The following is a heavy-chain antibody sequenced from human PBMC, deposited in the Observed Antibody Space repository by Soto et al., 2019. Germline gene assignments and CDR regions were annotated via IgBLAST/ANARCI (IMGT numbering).Heavy chain of an antibody. D-gene: IGHD3-22*01. CDR2: ISRYGDFT. CDR1: GFTFNIYA. Sequence: EVQLLESGGDLIQPGGSLRLSCAASGFTFNIYAMTWVRQAPGKGLEWVSAISRYGDFTYYADSVEGRFTIPRDNSKTTLYLQMNSLRAEDTAVYYCAKDRYLDHDSRGYLFDNWGQGTLVTVSS. CDR3: AKDRYLDHDSRGYLFDN. J-gene: IGHJ4*02. V-gene: IGHV3-23*01.